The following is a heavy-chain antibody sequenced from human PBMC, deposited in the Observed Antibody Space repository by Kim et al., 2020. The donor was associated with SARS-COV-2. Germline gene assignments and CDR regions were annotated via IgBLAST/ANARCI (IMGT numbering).Heavy chain of an antibody. CDR1: GFTFSSYA. V-gene: IGHV3-23*01. CDR3: AKPATYYYDSSGYLFDY. Sequence: GGSLRLSCAASGFTFSSYAMSWVRQAPGKGLEWVSAISGSGGSTYYADSVKGRFTISRDNSKNTLYLQMNSLRAEDTAVYYCAKPATYYYDSSGYLFDYWGQGTLVTVSS. D-gene: IGHD3-22*01. CDR2: ISGSGGST. J-gene: IGHJ4*02.